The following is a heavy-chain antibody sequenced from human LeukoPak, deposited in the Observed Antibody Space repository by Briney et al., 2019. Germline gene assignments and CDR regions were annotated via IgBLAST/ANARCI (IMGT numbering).Heavy chain of an antibody. CDR1: GGSISSSSYY. Sequence: SETLSLTCTVSGGSISSSSYYWGWIRQPPGKGLEWIGSIYYSGSTYYNPSLKSRVTISVDTSKNQFSLKLSSVTAADTAVYYCARHAGLGLRWFDPWGQGTLVTVSS. J-gene: IGHJ5*02. V-gene: IGHV4-39*01. CDR2: IYYSGST. CDR3: ARHAGLGLRWFDP.